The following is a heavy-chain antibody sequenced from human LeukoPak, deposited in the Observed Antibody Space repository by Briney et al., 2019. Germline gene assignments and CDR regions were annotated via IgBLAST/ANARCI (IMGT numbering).Heavy chain of an antibody. CDR2: ISGSGDST. CDR1: GFTFSSYG. J-gene: IGHJ4*02. Sequence: GGSLRLSCAASGFTFSSYGMSWVRQAPGKGLEWVSVISGSGDSTYYADSVKGRFTISRDNSMNTLYLQMNSLRAEDTAVYYCAKDRGSGSYIYFDYWGQGTLVTVSS. D-gene: IGHD1-26*01. CDR3: AKDRGSGSYIYFDY. V-gene: IGHV3-23*01.